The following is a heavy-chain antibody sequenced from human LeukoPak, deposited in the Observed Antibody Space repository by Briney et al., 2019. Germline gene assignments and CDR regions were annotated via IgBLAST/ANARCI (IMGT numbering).Heavy chain of an antibody. CDR3: AKDSYSKGDY. D-gene: IGHD6-13*01. CDR1: GFTFSYHW. Sequence: GGSLRLSCAASGFTFSYHWMTWVRQAPGKGLEWVANIKNDGTVKNYVDSVKGRFTISRDNAKNSLHLQMNSLRAEDTAVYYCAKDSYSKGDYWGQGVLATVSS. CDR2: IKNDGTVK. V-gene: IGHV3-7*01. J-gene: IGHJ4*02.